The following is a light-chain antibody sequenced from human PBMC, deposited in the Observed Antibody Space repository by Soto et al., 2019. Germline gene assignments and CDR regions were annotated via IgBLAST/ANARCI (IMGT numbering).Light chain of an antibody. J-gene: IGKJ1*01. CDR2: GAS. Sequence: EIVLTQSPGTLSLSPGEIATLSCRASQSVSNNYLAWYQQKPGQAPTLLIYGASNRATGIPDRFSGSGSGTDFTLTISRLEPEDFAVYYCQQYGSSGTFGQGTKVDIK. CDR1: QSVSNNY. CDR3: QQYGSSGT. V-gene: IGKV3-20*01.